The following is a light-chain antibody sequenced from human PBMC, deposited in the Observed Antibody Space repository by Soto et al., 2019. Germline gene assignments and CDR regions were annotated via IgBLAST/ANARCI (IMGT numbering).Light chain of an antibody. CDR1: SSDIGGHNY. Sequence: QSALTQPASVSGSPGKSITISCTGTSSDIGGHNYVSWYQQHPGKAPKLMISEVSNRPSGVSNRFSGSKSANTASLTISGLQAEDEADYFCSSYTSSTTLVFGGGTKLTVL. V-gene: IGLV2-14*01. J-gene: IGLJ3*02. CDR2: EVS. CDR3: SSYTSSTTLV.